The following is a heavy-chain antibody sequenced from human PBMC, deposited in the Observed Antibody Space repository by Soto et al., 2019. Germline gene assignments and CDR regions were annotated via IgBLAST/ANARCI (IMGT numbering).Heavy chain of an antibody. CDR3: ARVDSGYYYYYMDV. CDR2: IYYSGST. V-gene: IGHV4-31*03. J-gene: IGHJ6*03. Sequence: SETLSLTCTVSGGSISSGGYYWSWIRQHPGKGLEWIGYIYYSGSTYYNPSLKSRVTISVDTSKNQFSLKLSSVTAADTAVYYCARVDSGYYYYYMDVWGKGTTVTVSS. CDR1: GGSISSGGYY.